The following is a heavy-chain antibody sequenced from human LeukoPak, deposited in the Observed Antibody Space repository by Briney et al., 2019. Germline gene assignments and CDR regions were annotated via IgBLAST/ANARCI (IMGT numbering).Heavy chain of an antibody. D-gene: IGHD3-10*01. Sequence: SVKVSCKASGGTFSSYAISWVRQAPGQGLEWMGGIIPIFGTANYAQKFQGRVTITADESTSTAYMELSSLRSEDTAVYYCARAKGPYYYGSGPYYLDYWGQGTLVTVSS. CDR3: ARAKGPYYYGSGPYYLDY. CDR1: GGTFSSYA. V-gene: IGHV1-69*13. J-gene: IGHJ4*02. CDR2: IIPIFGTA.